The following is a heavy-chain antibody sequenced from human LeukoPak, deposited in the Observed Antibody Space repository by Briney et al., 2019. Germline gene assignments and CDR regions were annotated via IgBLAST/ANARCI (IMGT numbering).Heavy chain of an antibody. Sequence: GGSLRLSCAASGFTFSGFGMHWVRQAPGKGLEWVAVIWYDGSNKYYADSVKGRFTISRDNPKNTLYVQMNSLRAEDTAVYYCARRRGTDYGGNSGYFDYWGQGTLVTVSS. CDR1: GFTFSGFG. J-gene: IGHJ4*02. D-gene: IGHD4-23*01. CDR3: ARRRGTDYGGNSGYFDY. CDR2: IWYDGSNK. V-gene: IGHV3-33*01.